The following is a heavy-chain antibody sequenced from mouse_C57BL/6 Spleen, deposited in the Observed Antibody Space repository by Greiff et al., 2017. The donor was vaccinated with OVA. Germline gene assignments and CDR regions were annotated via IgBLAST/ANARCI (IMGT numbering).Heavy chain of an antibody. CDR2: IYPRDGST. J-gene: IGHJ1*03. V-gene: IGHV1-85*01. Sequence: VQLQQSGPELVKPGASVKLSCKASGYTFTSYDINWVKQRPGQGLEWIGWIYPRDGSTKYNEKFKGKATLTVDTSSSTAYMELHSLTSEDSAVYFCARPLYYGSSSYWYFDVWGTGTTVTVSS. CDR3: ARPLYYGSSSYWYFDV. CDR1: GYTFTSYD. D-gene: IGHD1-1*01.